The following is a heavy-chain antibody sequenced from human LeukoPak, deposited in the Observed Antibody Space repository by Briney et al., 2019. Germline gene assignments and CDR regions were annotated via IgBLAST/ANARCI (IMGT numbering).Heavy chain of an antibody. D-gene: IGHD2-15*01. CDR2: IASNNDYR. J-gene: IGHJ3*02. Sequence: GGFLRLSCRGSGFTFSDYAMAWVRQAPGKGLEWVSSIASNNDYRYSADSLRGRFTISRDNAKNSLFLQMNSLRPDDTAVYYCARKSLVVGTNAFDIWGQGTMVTVSS. CDR3: ARKSLVVGTNAFDI. V-gene: IGHV3-21*01. CDR1: GFTFSDYA.